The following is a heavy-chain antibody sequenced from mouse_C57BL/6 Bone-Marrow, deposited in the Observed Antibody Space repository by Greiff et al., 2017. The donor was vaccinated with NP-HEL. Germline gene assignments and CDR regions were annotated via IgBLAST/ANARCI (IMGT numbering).Heavy chain of an antibody. J-gene: IGHJ4*01. Sequence: EVKLMESGGGLVQPGGSLKLSCAASGFTFSDYGMAWVRQAPRKGPEWVAFISNLAYSIYYADTVTGRFTISRENAKNTLYLEMGSLRSEDTAMYYCARRIYGSLYAMDYWGQGTSVTVSS. D-gene: IGHD1-1*01. CDR2: ISNLAYSI. CDR1: GFTFSDYG. CDR3: ARRIYGSLYAMDY. V-gene: IGHV5-15*01.